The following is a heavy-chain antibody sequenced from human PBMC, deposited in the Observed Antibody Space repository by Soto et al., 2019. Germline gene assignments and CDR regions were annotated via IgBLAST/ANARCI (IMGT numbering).Heavy chain of an antibody. CDR2: ISYDGSNK. J-gene: IGHJ4*02. V-gene: IGHV3-30-3*01. D-gene: IGHD6-13*01. CDR1: GFTFSSYA. Sequence: GGSLRLSCAASGFTFSSYAMHWVRQAPGKGLEWVAVISYDGSNKYYADSVKGRFTISRDNSKNTLYLQMNSLRAEDTAVYYCAREGDRSWHTGLGYWGQGTLVTVSS. CDR3: AREGDRSWHTGLGY.